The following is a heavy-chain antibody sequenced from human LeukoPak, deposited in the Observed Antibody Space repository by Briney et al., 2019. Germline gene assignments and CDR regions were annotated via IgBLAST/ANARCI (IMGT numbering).Heavy chain of an antibody. J-gene: IGHJ6*03. V-gene: IGHV3-20*04. D-gene: IGHD6-13*01. Sequence: GGSLRLSCAASGFTFSSYSMNWVRQAPGKGLEWVSGINWNGGSTGYADSVKGRFTISRDNAKNSLYLQMNSLRAEDTALYYCARALTGIAAAGTRYYYMDVWGKGTTVTVSS. CDR2: INWNGGST. CDR1: GFTFSSYS. CDR3: ARALTGIAAAGTRYYYMDV.